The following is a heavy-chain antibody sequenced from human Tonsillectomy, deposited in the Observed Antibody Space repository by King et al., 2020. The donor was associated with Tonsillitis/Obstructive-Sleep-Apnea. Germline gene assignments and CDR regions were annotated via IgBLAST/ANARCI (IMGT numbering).Heavy chain of an antibody. Sequence: VQLVESGGGLVQPGGSLRLSCAASGFTVSNNCMNWVRQAPGKGLEWVSIIYSGGSTYYADSVKGRFTISRDNSKNTLYLQKNSLRAEDTAVYYCAREGFTSSGSTTYDFYYMDVWGKGTTVTVSS. V-gene: IGHV3-66*01. D-gene: IGHD6-6*01. CDR3: AREGFTSSGSTTYDFYYMDV. CDR2: IYSGGST. CDR1: GFTVSNNC. J-gene: IGHJ6*03.